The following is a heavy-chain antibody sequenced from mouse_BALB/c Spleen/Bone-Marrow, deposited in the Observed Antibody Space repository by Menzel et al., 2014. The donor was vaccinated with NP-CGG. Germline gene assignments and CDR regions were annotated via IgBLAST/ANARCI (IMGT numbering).Heavy chain of an antibody. J-gene: IGHJ4*01. CDR2: IDPANGYT. Sequence: EVQLQESGADLVNPGVSVKSSCTASGFNIKDTYMHWVKQRPEQGLEWIGRIDPANGYTKFDPKFQGKATITADTSSNTAYLQLSSLTSEDTVVYYCARGTTVVSYYAMDYWNHAASVNVSS. CDR1: GFNIKDTY. CDR3: ARGTTVVSYYAMDY. D-gene: IGHD1-1*01. V-gene: IGHV14-3*02.